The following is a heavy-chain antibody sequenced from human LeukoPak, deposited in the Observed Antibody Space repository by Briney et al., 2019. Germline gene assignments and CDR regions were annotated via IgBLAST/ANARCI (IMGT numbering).Heavy chain of an antibody. Sequence: SETLSLTCTVSGGSISNYYWSWTRQPAGKGLEYIGRLYASGSTDYSPSLRSQLTMSLDTSKNQFSLKLTSVTAADTAIYYCARDGAATFSDYWGQGALITVSS. CDR3: ARDGAATFSDY. CDR2: LYASGST. CDR1: GGSISNYY. D-gene: IGHD1-26*01. J-gene: IGHJ4*02. V-gene: IGHV4-4*07.